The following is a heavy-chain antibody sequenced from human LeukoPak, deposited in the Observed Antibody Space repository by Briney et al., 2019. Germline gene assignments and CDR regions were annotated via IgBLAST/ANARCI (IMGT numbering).Heavy chain of an antibody. CDR3: ARPRDRSITIFGVDRDAFDI. CDR2: ISSSSSYI. D-gene: IGHD3-3*01. Sequence: GGSLRLSCAASGFTFSSYGMHWVRQAPGKGLEWVSSISSSSSYIYYADSVKGRFTISRDNAKNSLYLQMNSLRAEDTAVYYCARPRDRSITIFGVDRDAFDIWGQGTMVTVSS. J-gene: IGHJ3*02. V-gene: IGHV3-21*01. CDR1: GFTFSSYG.